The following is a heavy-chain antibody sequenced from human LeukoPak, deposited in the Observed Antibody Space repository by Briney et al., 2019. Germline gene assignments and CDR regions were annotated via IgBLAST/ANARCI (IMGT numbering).Heavy chain of an antibody. D-gene: IGHD2-21*02. CDR2: ISSSSRYF. V-gene: IGHV3-21*01. CDR3: LRDYAPSVTAILPYYFDY. Sequence: GGSLRLSCAASGFTLSSYSMNWVRQAGGKELASVSSISSSSRYFYYSDSVKGRLTISRDNAKNSQDLQMNRLRAKDTAVYDLLRDYAPSVTAILPYYFDYWGQGTLVTVSS. CDR1: GFTLSSYS. J-gene: IGHJ4*02.